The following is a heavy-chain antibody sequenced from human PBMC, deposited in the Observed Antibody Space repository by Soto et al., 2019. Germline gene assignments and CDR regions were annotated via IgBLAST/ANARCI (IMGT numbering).Heavy chain of an antibody. Sequence: LRLYCSDAGFTFSSYSMNLVRQAPGKGLELVSSISSSSSYIYYADSVKFRFTISRDNAKNSLYLKMNSLRAEDTAVYYCARKVPSSVVTALYAFHWNWFKPWGDGTLVNVSS. CDR1: GFTFSSYS. CDR2: ISSSSSYI. J-gene: IGHJ5*02. V-gene: IGHV3-21*01. D-gene: IGHD2-21*02. CDR3: ARKVPSSVVTALYAFHWNWFKP.